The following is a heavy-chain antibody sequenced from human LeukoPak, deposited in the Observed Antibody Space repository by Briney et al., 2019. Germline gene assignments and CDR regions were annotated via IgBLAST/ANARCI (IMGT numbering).Heavy chain of an antibody. CDR3: ARDRKSGESSEIDY. Sequence: GGSLRLSCAASGFSFSNYWLHWVRQAPGKGLVWVARINRDGSITKYADAVKGRFTVSRDNAKNTLNLQMNSLRAEDTAVYYCARDRKSGESSEIDYWGQGTLVTVSS. J-gene: IGHJ4*02. V-gene: IGHV3-74*03. CDR1: GFSFSNYW. D-gene: IGHD3-10*01. CDR2: INRDGSIT.